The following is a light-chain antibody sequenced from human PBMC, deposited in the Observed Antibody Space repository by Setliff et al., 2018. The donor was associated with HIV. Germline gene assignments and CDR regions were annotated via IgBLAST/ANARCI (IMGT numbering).Light chain of an antibody. Sequence: QSVLTQPASVSGSPGQSITISCTGTSGDVGGYNYVSWYQQHPGKAPRLMIYDVAYRPSGVSNRFSGSKSGNTASLTISGLQAEDEADYYRSSYVAGGSLDVFGTGTKVTVL. CDR2: DVA. CDR1: SGDVGGYNY. V-gene: IGLV2-14*03. CDR3: SSYVAGGSLDV. J-gene: IGLJ1*01.